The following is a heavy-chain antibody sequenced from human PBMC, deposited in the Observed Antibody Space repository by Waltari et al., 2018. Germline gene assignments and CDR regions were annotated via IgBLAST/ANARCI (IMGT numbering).Heavy chain of an antibody. CDR1: GXTFSSYW. J-gene: IGHJ2*01. V-gene: IGHV3-74*01. CDR3: ARAXXGDYFSL. CDR2: INSEGXST. D-gene: IGHD4-17*01. Sequence: EVQLVESGGGLXQPGGSLRLSCAASGXTFSSYWMHWVRQAPGKGLVWVSRINSEGXSTSSADAVKGRXTIXRDXAXNXLYLQMNXXXAEDXAVCYCARAXXGDYFSLXGRGTLVTVXS.